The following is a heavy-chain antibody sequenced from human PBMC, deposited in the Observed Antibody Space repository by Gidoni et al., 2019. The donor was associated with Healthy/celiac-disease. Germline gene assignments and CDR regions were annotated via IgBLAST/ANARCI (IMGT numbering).Heavy chain of an antibody. CDR1: GYTFTSYG. D-gene: IGHD3-10*01. J-gene: IGHJ6*02. CDR3: ARDDYGSGSYYYYYGMDV. V-gene: IGHV1-18*01. Sequence: QVQLVQSGAEVKKPGASVKVSCKASGYTFTSYGISWVRQAPGQGLEWMGWISAYNGNTNYAQKLQGRDTMTTDTSTSTAYMELRSLRSDDTAVYYCARDDYGSGSYYYYYGMDVWGQGTTVTVSS. CDR2: ISAYNGNT.